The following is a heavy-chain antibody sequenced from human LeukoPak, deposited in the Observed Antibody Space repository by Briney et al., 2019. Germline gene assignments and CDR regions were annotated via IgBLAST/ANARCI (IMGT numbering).Heavy chain of an antibody. J-gene: IGHJ3*02. D-gene: IGHD4-17*01. CDR2: INPNSGGT. CDR1: GYTFTGYY. V-gene: IGHV1-2*02. CDR3: ASDDDYGDYGCAFDI. Sequence: GASVKVSCKASGYTFTGYYMHWVRQAPGQGLEWMGWINPNSGGTNYAQKFQGRVTMTRDTSISTAYMELSRLRSDDTAVYYCASDDDYGDYGCAFDIWGQGTMVTVSS.